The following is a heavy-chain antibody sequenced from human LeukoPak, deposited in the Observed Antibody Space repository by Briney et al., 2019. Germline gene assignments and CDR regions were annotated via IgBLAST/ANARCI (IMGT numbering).Heavy chain of an antibody. J-gene: IGHJ3*02. D-gene: IGHD2-21*02. CDR3: AKDQVVTVVVTAPHYDAFDI. Sequence: GGSLRLSCAASGFTFSSYAISWVRQAPGKGLEWVSAISGSGGSTYYADSVKGRFTISRDNSKNTLYLQMNSLRAEDTAVYYCAKDQVVTVVVTAPHYDAFDIWGQGTMVTVSS. V-gene: IGHV3-23*01. CDR1: GFTFSSYA. CDR2: ISGSGGST.